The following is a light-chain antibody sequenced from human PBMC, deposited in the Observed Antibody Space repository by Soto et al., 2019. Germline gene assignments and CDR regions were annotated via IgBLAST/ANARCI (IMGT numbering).Light chain of an antibody. CDR2: LNSDGSH. Sequence: QLVLTQSPSASASLGASVKLTCTLSSGHSNYAIAWHQQQSEKGPRYLMKLNSDGSHSKGDGIPDRFSGSSSGAERYLTIAGPQSDDEPDYYCQTWGSGIVVFGGGTKLTVL. CDR1: SGHSNYA. J-gene: IGLJ2*01. V-gene: IGLV4-69*01. CDR3: QTWGSGIVV.